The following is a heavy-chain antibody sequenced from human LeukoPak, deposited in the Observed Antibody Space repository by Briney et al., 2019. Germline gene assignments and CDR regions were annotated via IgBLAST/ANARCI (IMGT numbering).Heavy chain of an antibody. V-gene: IGHV3-20*04. CDR1: GFTFDDYG. Sequence: GGSLRLSCAASGFTFDDYGMSWVRRAPGKGLEWVSGINWNGDTGYADSVKGRFTISRDNAKKSLYLQMNSLRAEDTALYYCAREGIFGVLIRFDPWGQGTLVTVSS. CDR2: INWNGDT. J-gene: IGHJ5*02. D-gene: IGHD3-3*01. CDR3: AREGIFGVLIRFDP.